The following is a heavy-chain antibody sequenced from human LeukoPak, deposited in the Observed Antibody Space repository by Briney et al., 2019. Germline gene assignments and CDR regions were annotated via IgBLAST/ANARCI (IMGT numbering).Heavy chain of an antibody. CDR2: ISGSGGST. V-gene: IGHV3-23*01. CDR3: AKDKGYSSGWPFDY. D-gene: IGHD6-19*01. Sequence: PGGSLRLSCAPSGFTFSSYAMSWVRQAPGKGLEWVSAISGSGGSTYYADSVKGRFTISRDNSKNTLYLQMNSLRAEDTAVYYCAKDKGYSSGWPFDYWGQGTLVTVFS. J-gene: IGHJ4*02. CDR1: GFTFSSYA.